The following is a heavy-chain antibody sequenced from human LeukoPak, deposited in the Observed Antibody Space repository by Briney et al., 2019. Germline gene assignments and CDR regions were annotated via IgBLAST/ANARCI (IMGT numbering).Heavy chain of an antibody. CDR1: GASISTHY. CDR3: ARVATAMGNWYFDH. CDR2: IYTSGST. D-gene: IGHD5-18*01. Sequence: PSETLSLTCSVSGASISTHYWSWIQQPAGKGLEWFGLIYTSGSTQYNPSLKSRVTMSVDTSKNQFSLQLTSVTAADTAVYYCARVATAMGNWYFDHWGRGTLVTVSS. J-gene: IGHJ2*01. V-gene: IGHV4-4*07.